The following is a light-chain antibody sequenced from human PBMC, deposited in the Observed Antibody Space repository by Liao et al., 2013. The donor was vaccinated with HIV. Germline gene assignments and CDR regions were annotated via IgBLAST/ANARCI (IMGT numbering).Light chain of an antibody. Sequence: SYELTQPPSVSVSPGQTARITCSGDALPKQYAYWYQQKPGQAPVLLIYKDSERPSGIPERFSGSNSGNTATLTISGTQTMDEADYYCQAWDSSDVVFGGGTKLTVL. CDR1: ALPKQY. V-gene: IGLV3-25*02. CDR2: KDS. CDR3: QAWDSSDVV. J-gene: IGLJ2*01.